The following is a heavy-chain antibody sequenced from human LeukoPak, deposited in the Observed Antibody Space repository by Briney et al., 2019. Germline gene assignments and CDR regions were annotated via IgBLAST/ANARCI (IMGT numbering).Heavy chain of an antibody. CDR2: ISNDGSNK. CDR3: AREDYDILTGYYDAGDNWFDP. CDR1: GFTFSSYG. Sequence: GRSLRLSCAASGFTFSSYGMHWVRQAPGKGLEWVAVISNDGSNKYYADSVKGRFTISRDNAKNTLYLQMNSLRAEDTAVYYCAREDYDILTGYYDAGDNWFDPWGQGTLVTVSS. J-gene: IGHJ5*02. V-gene: IGHV3-30*03. D-gene: IGHD3-9*01.